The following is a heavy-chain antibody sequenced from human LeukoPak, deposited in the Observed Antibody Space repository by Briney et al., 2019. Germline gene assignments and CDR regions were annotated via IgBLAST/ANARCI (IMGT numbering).Heavy chain of an antibody. V-gene: IGHV3-30*14. D-gene: IGHD1-26*01. CDR2: ISYDGSNK. CDR3: AREPWGAKGAAWGMDV. CDR1: GFTFSSYA. J-gene: IGHJ6*02. Sequence: GGSLRLSCAASGFTFSSYAMHWVRQAPGKGLEWVAVISYDGSNKYYADSVRGRFTISRDNSKNTLYLQMNSLRAEDTAVYYCAREPWGAKGAAWGMDVWGQGTTVTVSS.